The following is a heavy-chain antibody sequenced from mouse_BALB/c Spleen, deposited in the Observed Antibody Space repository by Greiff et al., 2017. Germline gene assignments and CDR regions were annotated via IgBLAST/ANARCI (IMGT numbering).Heavy chain of an antibody. CDR1: GYSITSGYY. Sequence: EVQLVESGPGLVKPSQSLSLTCSVTGYSITSGYYWNWIRQFPGNKLEWMGYISYDGSNNYNPSLKNRISITRDTSKNQFFLKLNSVTTEDTATYYCARGKNYGAWFAYWGQGTLVTVSA. V-gene: IGHV3-6*02. D-gene: IGHD1-1*02. J-gene: IGHJ3*01. CDR2: ISYDGSN. CDR3: ARGKNYGAWFAY.